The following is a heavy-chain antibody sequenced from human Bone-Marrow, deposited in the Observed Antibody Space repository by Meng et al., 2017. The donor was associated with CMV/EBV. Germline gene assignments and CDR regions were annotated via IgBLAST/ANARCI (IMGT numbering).Heavy chain of an antibody. CDR2: ISFDGNNK. Sequence: GESLKISCAASGFTFSNYVMHWVRQAPGKGLEWVAVISFDGNNKYHTDSVEGRFTISRDNSKNTVYLQMNSLRDEDTAVFYCARGAGGHVTKNYYYHAMDVWGQGTTVTGSS. J-gene: IGHJ6*02. V-gene: IGHV3-30-3*01. D-gene: IGHD3-16*01. CDR1: GFTFSNYV. CDR3: ARGAGGHVTKNYYYHAMDV.